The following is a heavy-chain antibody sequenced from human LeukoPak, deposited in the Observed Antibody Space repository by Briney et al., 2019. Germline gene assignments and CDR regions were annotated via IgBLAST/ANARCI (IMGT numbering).Heavy chain of an antibody. D-gene: IGHD1-26*01. CDR1: GFTFSSYS. Sequence: PGGSLRLSCAASGFTFSSYSMNWVRQAPGKGLEWVAVITYDGSNKYYADSVKGRFTISRDNSRNTLYLQMNSLRAEDTAVYYCARGLLGATTSYFDYWGQGTLVTVSS. J-gene: IGHJ4*02. CDR3: ARGLLGATTSYFDY. V-gene: IGHV3-30*03. CDR2: ITYDGSNK.